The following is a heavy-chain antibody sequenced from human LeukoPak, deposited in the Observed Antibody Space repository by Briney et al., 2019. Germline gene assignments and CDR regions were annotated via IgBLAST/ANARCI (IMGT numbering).Heavy chain of an antibody. D-gene: IGHD1-14*01. CDR2: IIPIFGTA. CDR3: ARVTGEPNY. J-gene: IGHJ4*02. V-gene: IGHV1-69*13. CDR1: GGTFSSYA. Sequence: PAVNVSCKASGGTFSSYAISWVRQAPGQGLEWMGGIIPIFGTANYAQKFQGRVTITADASTSTAYMDLSSLRSEDTAVYYCARVTGEPNYWGQGTLVTVSS.